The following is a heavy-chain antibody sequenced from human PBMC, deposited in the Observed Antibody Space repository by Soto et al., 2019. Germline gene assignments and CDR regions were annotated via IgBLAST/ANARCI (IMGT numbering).Heavy chain of an antibody. CDR2: ISSGSSYI. CDR1: GFTFSDYS. J-gene: IGHJ3*02. Sequence: EVQLVESGGGLVKPGGSLRLSCAASGFTFSDYSMNWVRQAPGKGLEWVSSISSGSSYIYYTDSVKGRFTISRDNAKNSLYLQMNSLSAEDTAVYYRAAETSGWSHAFDIWGQGTMVTVSS. D-gene: IGHD6-19*01. CDR3: AAETSGWSHAFDI. V-gene: IGHV3-21*01.